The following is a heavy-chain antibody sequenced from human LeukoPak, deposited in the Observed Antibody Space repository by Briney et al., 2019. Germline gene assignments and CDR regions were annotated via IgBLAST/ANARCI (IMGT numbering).Heavy chain of an antibody. CDR2: IKSKTDGGTT. V-gene: IGHV3-15*01. Sequence: GGSLRLSCAASGFTVSSTYMSWVRQAPGKGLEWVGRIKSKTDGGTTDYAAPVKGRFTISRDDSKNTLYLQMNSLKTEDTAVYYCTTDRAGDAFDIWGQGTMVTVSS. CDR3: TTDRAGDAFDI. CDR1: GFTVSSTY. J-gene: IGHJ3*02.